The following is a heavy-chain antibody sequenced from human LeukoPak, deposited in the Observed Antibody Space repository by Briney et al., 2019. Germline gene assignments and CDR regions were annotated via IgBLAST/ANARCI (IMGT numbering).Heavy chain of an antibody. CDR3: AKQLGYCSDGSCYFPY. CDR2: ISGNGGRT. CDR1: GFTFSSYA. Sequence: GGSLRLSCAASGFTFSSYAMSWVRQAPGKGLEWVSTISGNGGRTYYADAVKGRFTISRDNSKSTLCLQMNSLRAEDTAVYYCAKQLGYCSDGSCYFPYWGQRTLVTVSS. J-gene: IGHJ4*02. V-gene: IGHV3-23*01. D-gene: IGHD2-15*01.